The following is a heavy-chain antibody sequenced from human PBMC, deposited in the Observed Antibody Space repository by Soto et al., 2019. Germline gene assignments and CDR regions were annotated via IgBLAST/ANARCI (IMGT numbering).Heavy chain of an antibody. D-gene: IGHD6-19*01. J-gene: IGHJ5*02. CDR3: ARHGAAIWLGS. CDR2: IDPSDSYI. CDR1: GYTFSGHW. Sequence: PGESLKISCKTSGYTFSGHWISWVRQVPGKGLQWMGNIDPSDSYINYNPAFRGHVTFSVDKSSSTAYLHWRSLGPSDTAIYYCARHGAAIWLGSWGQGTLVTVSS. V-gene: IGHV5-10-1*01.